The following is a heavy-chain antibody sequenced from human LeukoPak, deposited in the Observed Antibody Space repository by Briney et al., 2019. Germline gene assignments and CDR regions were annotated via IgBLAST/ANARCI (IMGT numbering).Heavy chain of an antibody. D-gene: IGHD1-14*01. V-gene: IGHV3-23*01. CDR2: IRGSGGST. Sequence: GGSLRLSCAASGFTFTNYVMSWVRQAPGKGLKWVSSIRGSGGSTYYADSVKDRFTISRDDSKSTLFLEMNSLRAEDTAVYYCARQPTGYPNWFDLWGQGAPVTVSS. J-gene: IGHJ5*02. CDR1: GFTFTNYV. CDR3: ARQPTGYPNWFDL.